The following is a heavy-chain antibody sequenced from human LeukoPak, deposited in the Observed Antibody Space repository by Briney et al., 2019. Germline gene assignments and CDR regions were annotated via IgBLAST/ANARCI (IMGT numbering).Heavy chain of an antibody. J-gene: IGHJ4*02. CDR3: TKDEAWRPAAD. D-gene: IGHD2-2*01. CDR1: GFTFTNYA. Sequence: GGSLRLSCAPSGFTFTNYAMSWVRQAPGKGLEWVSSITGSGDSAYYADSVKGRFTISRDNSKDTLYLQMNSLRAEDTAIYFCTKDEAWRPAADWGQGTLVTVSS. CDR2: ITGSGDSA. V-gene: IGHV3-23*01.